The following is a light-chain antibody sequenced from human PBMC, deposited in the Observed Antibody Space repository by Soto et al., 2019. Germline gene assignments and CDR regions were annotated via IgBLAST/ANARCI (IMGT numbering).Light chain of an antibody. J-gene: IGKJ3*01. CDR1: QSVSSSY. CDR2: GAS. Sequence: EIVLTQSPGTLSLSLGERATLSCRASQSVSSSYLAWYQQKPGQAPRLLIYGASSRATGIPDRFSGSGSGTDFTLTISRLEPEDFAVYYCHQYNSWPRGTFGPGTKVEIK. CDR3: HQYNSWPRGT. V-gene: IGKV3-20*01.